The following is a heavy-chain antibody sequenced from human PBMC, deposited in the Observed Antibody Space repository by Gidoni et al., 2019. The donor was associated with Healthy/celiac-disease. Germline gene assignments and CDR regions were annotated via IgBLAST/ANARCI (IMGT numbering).Heavy chain of an antibody. V-gene: IGHV3-74*01. J-gene: IGHJ4*02. CDR1: AFPFSSYW. CDR2: INSDGSST. D-gene: IGHD2-21*02. Sequence: EVQLVESGGGLVQPGGSLSLSFAASAFPFSSYWMHWVRQAPGQGLVWVSRINSDGSSTSYADSVKGRFTISRDNAKNTLYLQMNSLRAEDTAVYYCARAGGGNSGDYWGQGTLVTVSS. CDR3: ARAGGGNSGDY.